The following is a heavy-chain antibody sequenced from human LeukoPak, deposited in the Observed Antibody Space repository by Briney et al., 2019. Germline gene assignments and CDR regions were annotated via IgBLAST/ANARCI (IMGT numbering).Heavy chain of an antibody. CDR1: GFSLSTSGVG. J-gene: IGHJ5*02. V-gene: IGHV2-5*01. CDR3: AHCADYCSSTSCYSFYNWFDP. CDR2: IYWNDDK. Sequence: ESGPTLVKPTQTLTLTCTFSGFSLSTSGVGVGWIRQPPGKALEWLALIYWNDDKRYSPSLKSRLTITKDTSRNQVVLTMTNMDPVDTATYHCAHCADYCSSTSCYSFYNWFDPWGQGTLVTVSS. D-gene: IGHD2-2*01.